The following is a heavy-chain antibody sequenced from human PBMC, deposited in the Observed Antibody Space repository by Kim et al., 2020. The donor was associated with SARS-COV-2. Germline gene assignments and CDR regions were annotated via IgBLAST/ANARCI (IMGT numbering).Heavy chain of an antibody. V-gene: IGHV5-10-1*01. CDR3: ARQPPSRIVGVSNWFDP. Sequence: GESLKISCKGSGYSFTSYWISWVRQMPGKGLEWMGRIDPSDSYTNYSPSFQGHVTISADKSISTAYLQWSSLKASDTAMYYCARQPPSRIVGVSNWFDPWGQGTLVTVSS. CDR1: GYSFTSYW. D-gene: IGHD1-26*01. J-gene: IGHJ5*02. CDR2: IDPSDSYT.